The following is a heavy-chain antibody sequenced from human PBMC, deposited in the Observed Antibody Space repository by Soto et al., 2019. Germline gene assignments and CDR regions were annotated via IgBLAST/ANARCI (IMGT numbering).Heavy chain of an antibody. CDR3: TRDEGGSYDSWFHP. D-gene: IGHD1-26*01. V-gene: IGHV3-21*01. CDR1: TFSLYS. CDR2: ISSGAAYI. Sequence: EVQVVESGGGLVKPGGSLTLSCNFTFSLYSMNWVRQAPGKGLEWVASISSGAAYIKYADSVQGRFTISRDNAKSSVFLKMSSLRVEDTAVYFCTRDEGGSYDSWFHPWGQGTQVTVSA. J-gene: IGHJ5*02.